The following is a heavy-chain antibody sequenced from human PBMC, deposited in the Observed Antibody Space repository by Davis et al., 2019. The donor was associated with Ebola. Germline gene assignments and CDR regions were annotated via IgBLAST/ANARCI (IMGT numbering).Heavy chain of an antibody. J-gene: IGHJ6*02. D-gene: IGHD4-23*01. CDR2: IYPGDSDT. CDR1: GYSFTSYW. CDR3: TRHFVGKLFGMDV. Sequence: PGGSLRLSCKGSGYSFTSYWIGWVRQMPGKGLEWMGIIYPGDSDTRYSPSFQGQVTISTDKSINTAYLQWNSLKASDTAMYFCTRHFVGKLFGMDVWGQGTMVIVAS. V-gene: IGHV5-51*01.